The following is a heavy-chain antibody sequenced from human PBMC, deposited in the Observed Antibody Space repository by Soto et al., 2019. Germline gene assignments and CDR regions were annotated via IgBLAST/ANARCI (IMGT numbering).Heavy chain of an antibody. V-gene: IGHV3-30*18. J-gene: IGHJ4*02. CDR1: GFTFSSYG. CDR3: AKDLEYSSSQPGYYIDY. D-gene: IGHD6-13*01. CDR2: ISYDGSNK. Sequence: GGSLRLSCAASGFTFSSYGMHWVRQAPGKGLEWVAVISYDGSNKYYADSVKCRFTISRDNSKNTLYLQMNSLRAEDTAVYYCAKDLEYSSSQPGYYIDYWGQGTLVTVSS.